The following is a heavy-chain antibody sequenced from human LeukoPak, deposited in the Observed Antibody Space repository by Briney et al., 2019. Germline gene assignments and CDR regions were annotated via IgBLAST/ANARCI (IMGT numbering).Heavy chain of an antibody. Sequence: PGGSLRLSCAPSAFTFSVYYMSWLRHAPGKGLECVSYIGTSGSAIYYADSVKGRFTISTDNAKNSLYLQMNTLRAEDTAVYYCTRGQCTSNSCYEYWGQGTLVTVSS. J-gene: IGHJ4*03. V-gene: IGHV3-11*04. CDR2: IGTSGSAI. D-gene: IGHD2-2*01. CDR1: AFTFSVYY. CDR3: TRGQCTSNSCYEY.